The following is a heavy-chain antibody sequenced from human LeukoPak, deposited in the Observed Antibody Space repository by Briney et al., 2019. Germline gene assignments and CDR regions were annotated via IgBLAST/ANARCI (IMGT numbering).Heavy chain of an antibody. V-gene: IGHV3-48*03. D-gene: IGHD2-8*01. CDR3: AREDTGVAFDI. Sequence: GGSLRLSCAASRFTFSSYEMNWVRQAPGKGLEWVSYISGSGIKHYSDSVKGRFTISRDNAKNSLYLQMNSLRVEDTAVYYCAREDTGVAFDIWGQGTTVTV. CDR1: RFTFSSYE. J-gene: IGHJ3*02. CDR2: ISGSGIK.